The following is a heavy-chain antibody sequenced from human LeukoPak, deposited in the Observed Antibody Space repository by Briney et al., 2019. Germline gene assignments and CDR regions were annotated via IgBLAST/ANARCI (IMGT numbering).Heavy chain of an antibody. V-gene: IGHV1-69*13. CDR1: GYTFTSYG. D-gene: IGHD5-24*01. CDR3: ARGTVEMATIQDYYFDY. CDR2: IIPSCGTA. J-gene: IGHJ4*02. Sequence: GGAVRVSCKASGYTFTSYGISWVGQPPGQGREGMGGIIPSCGTANYAQKFQGTITITAGEYTSTADMELSSLRSEDTAVYYCARGTVEMATIQDYYFDYGGQETLVTVSS.